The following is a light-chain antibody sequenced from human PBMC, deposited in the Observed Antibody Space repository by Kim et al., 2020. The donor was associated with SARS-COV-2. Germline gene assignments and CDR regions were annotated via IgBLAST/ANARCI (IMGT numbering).Light chain of an antibody. J-gene: IGKJ4*01. CDR1: QGIGSW. CDR2: PAS. V-gene: IGKV1-12*01. CDR3: QQANSYPLT. Sequence: DIQMTQSPSSVSASVGEGVTMTCRASQGIGSWLAWYQQKPGKAPKLLIYPASSLQSGVPSRFSGSGSGTEFTLTISSLQPEDLGIYYCQQANSYPLTFAGGTKVDIK.